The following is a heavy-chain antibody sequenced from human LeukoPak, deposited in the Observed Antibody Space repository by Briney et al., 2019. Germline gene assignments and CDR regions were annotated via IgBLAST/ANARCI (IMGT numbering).Heavy chain of an antibody. CDR3: ARGADFWSGYNDY. J-gene: IGHJ4*02. V-gene: IGHV1-2*02. D-gene: IGHD3-3*01. Sequence: SVKLSCKSSGYSFAGYHMHWVRQAPGQGLEWMGWVNPNGGDTNYAQKFQGRVTMTRDTSVSTAYMELSGLRSDDTAVYYCARGADFWSGYNDYWGQRTLDGDSS. CDR2: VNPNGGDT. CDR1: GYSFAGYH.